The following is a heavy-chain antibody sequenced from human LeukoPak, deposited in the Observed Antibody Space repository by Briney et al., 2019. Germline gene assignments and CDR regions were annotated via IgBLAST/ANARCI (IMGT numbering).Heavy chain of an antibody. V-gene: IGHV3-11*04. CDR2: IGSSGSAI. CDR1: GFTFSDYY. Sequence: NPGGSLRLSCAASGFTFSDYYMSWIRQAPGKGLEWISYIGSSGSAIYYADSVKGRFTISRDNAKNSLYLQMNSLRAEDTAVYYCARGYCSGGSCYILDYWGQGTLVTVSS. CDR3: ARGYCSGGSCYILDY. D-gene: IGHD2-15*01. J-gene: IGHJ4*02.